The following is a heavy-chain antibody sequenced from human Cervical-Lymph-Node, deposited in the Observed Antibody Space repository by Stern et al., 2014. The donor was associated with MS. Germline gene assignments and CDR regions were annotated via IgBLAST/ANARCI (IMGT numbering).Heavy chain of an antibody. D-gene: IGHD2-21*01. J-gene: IGHJ6*02. CDR2: LIPIFVTA. Sequence: VQLVQSGAEVKKPGSSVKVSCRTSGGTFSNSAFSWIRQAPGQGLEWMGSLIPIFVTATYAQRFQGRVTISAHESTNTAYMELSSLRSEDTAVYYCATIAGFYSAMDVWGPGTTVAVSS. CDR3: ATIAGFYSAMDV. CDR1: GGTFSNSA. V-gene: IGHV1-69*12.